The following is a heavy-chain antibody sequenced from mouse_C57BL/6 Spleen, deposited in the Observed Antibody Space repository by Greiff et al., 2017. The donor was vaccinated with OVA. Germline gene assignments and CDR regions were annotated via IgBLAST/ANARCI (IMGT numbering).Heavy chain of an antibody. J-gene: IGHJ1*03. CDR3: ARDYYGSSYWYFDV. CDR1: GYTFTSYT. D-gene: IGHD1-1*01. Sequence: VQVVESGAELARPGASVKMCCKASGYTFTSYTMHWVKQRPGQGLEWIGYINPSSGYTKYNQKFKDKATLTADKSSSTAYMQLSSLTSEDSAVYYCARDYYGSSYWYFDVWGTGTTVTVSS. V-gene: IGHV1-4*01. CDR2: INPSSGYT.